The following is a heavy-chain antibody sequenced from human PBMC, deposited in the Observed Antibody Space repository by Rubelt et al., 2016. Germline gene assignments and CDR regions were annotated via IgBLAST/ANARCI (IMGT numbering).Heavy chain of an antibody. Sequence: LSCAASGFTFSDYYMSWIRQAPGKGLEWVSYISSSGSTIYYADSVKGRFTISRHNSKNMLYLQMNSLRAEDTAVYYCARDYRRFGVTGTTTYFDYWGQGTLVTVSS. CDR3: ARDYRRFGVTGTTTYFDY. D-gene: IGHD1-7*01. V-gene: IGHV3-11*01. J-gene: IGHJ4*02. CDR2: ISSSGSTI. CDR1: GFTFSDYY.